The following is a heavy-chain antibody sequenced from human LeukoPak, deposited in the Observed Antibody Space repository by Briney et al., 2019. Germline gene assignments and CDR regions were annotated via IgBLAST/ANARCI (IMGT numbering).Heavy chain of an antibody. CDR3: ARDLPLSVYYGMDV. CDR2: IYSGGST. Sequence: QPGGSLRLSCAASGFTVSSNYMSWVRQAPGKGLEWVSVIYSGGSTYYADSVKGRFTISRDNSKNTLYLQMNSLRAEDTAVYYCARDLPLSVYYGMDVWGQGTTVTVSS. CDR1: GFTVSSNY. J-gene: IGHJ6*02. V-gene: IGHV3-66*01.